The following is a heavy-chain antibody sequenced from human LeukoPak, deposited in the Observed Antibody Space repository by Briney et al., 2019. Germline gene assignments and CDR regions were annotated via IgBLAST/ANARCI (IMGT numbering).Heavy chain of an antibody. CDR3: ARVTTVTTIYNWFDP. Sequence: GGSLRLSCAASGFTFSSYAMHWVRQAPGKGLEWVAVISYDGSNKYYADSVKGRFTISRDNAKNSLYLQMNSLRAEDTAVYYCARVTTVTTIYNWFDPWGQGTLVTVSS. J-gene: IGHJ5*02. D-gene: IGHD4-11*01. CDR1: GFTFSSYA. V-gene: IGHV3-30*04. CDR2: ISYDGSNK.